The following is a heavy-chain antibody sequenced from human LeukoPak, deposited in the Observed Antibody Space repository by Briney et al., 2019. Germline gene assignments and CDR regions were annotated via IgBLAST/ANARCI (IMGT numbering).Heavy chain of an antibody. J-gene: IGHJ3*02. CDR2: INSDGSIT. D-gene: IGHD6-13*01. Sequence: GGSLRLSCAASGFTFSSYWMHWVRQAPGKGLVWVSRINSDGSITSYADSVKGRFTISRDNAENTLYLQMSSLRAEDSAVYYCARAPGYSSSLRAFDIWGQGTMVTVSS. CDR1: GFTFSSYW. CDR3: ARAPGYSSSLRAFDI. V-gene: IGHV3-74*01.